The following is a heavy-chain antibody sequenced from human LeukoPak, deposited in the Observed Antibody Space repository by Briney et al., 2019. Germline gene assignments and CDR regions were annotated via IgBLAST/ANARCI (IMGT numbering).Heavy chain of an antibody. V-gene: IGHV4-34*01. D-gene: IGHD1-26*01. CDR3: ARDQSGSHDY. CDR2: INHSGST. CDR1: GGSFSGYY. J-gene: IGHJ4*02. Sequence: KTSETLSLTCAVYGGSFSGYYWSWIRQPPGKGLEWIGEINHSGSTNYNPFLKSRVTISVDTSKNQFSLKLSSVTAADTAVYYCARDQSGSHDYWGQGTLVTVSS.